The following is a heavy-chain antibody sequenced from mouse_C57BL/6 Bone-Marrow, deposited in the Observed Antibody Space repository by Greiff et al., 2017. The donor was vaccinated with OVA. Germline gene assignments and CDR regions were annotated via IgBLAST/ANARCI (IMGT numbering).Heavy chain of an antibody. J-gene: IGHJ2*01. Sequence: VKLVESGGGLVKPGGSLKLSCAASGFTFSSYAMSWVRQTPEKRLEWVATISDGGSYTYYPDNVKGRFTISRDNAKNNLYLQMSHLKSEDTAMYYCARGFLAYFDYWGQGTTLTVSS. CDR1: GFTFSSYA. V-gene: IGHV5-4*03. CDR3: ARGFLAYFDY. CDR2: ISDGGSYT.